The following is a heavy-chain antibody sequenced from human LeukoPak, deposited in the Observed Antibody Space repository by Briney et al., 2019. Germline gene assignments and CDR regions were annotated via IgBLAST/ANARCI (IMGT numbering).Heavy chain of an antibody. V-gene: IGHV1-2*02. CDR1: GHTFATYF. CDR3: ARPTYCGSDCYFNFDY. CDR2: IKPNSGVT. D-gene: IGHD2-21*02. Sequence: ASVKVSCKTSGHTFATYFMHWVRQAPGQGLEWMGNIKPNSGVTNYAQKFRGRVTMTWDTSISTAYLELSGLTSDDTAIYYCARPTYCGSDCYFNFDYWGQGTLVTVSS. J-gene: IGHJ4*02.